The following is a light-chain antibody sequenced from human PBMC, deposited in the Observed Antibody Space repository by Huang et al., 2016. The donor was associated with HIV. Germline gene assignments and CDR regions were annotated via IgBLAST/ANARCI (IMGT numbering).Light chain of an antibody. J-gene: IGKJ1*01. Sequence: DIQMAQSPSSLSASVGDRVTITCRASQSLTNYLSWYQQKPGKAPKRLIYAASTLQGGVPSRFTGSGSGTEFSLTISSLQPEDFATYYCQQSYSTPWTFGQGTKVEIK. V-gene: IGKV1-39*01. CDR2: AAS. CDR3: QQSYSTPWT. CDR1: QSLTNY.